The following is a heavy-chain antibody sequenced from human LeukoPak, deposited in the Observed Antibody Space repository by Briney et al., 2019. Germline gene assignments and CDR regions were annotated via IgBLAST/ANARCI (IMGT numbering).Heavy chain of an antibody. D-gene: IGHD5-12*01. CDR1: GGSISNYF. V-gene: IGHV4-4*07. CDR3: ARVCSGYDYYFDY. Sequence: SETLSLTCTVSGGSISNYFWSWVRQPAGKGLEWIGRIYSTGRSDYNPSLKSRITISVDTSKNQFSLKLSSVTAADTAVYYCARVCSGYDYYFDYWGQGTLVTVSS. CDR2: IYSTGRS. J-gene: IGHJ4*02.